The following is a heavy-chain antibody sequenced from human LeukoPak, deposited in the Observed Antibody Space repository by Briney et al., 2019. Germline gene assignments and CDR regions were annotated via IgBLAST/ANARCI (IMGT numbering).Heavy chain of an antibody. CDR1: GYTFTGYY. CDR2: INPNSGGT. Sequence: ASVKVSCKASGYTFTGYYMHWVRQAPGQGLEWMGWINPNSGGTNYAQKFQGRVTMTRDTSISTAYMELSRLRSDDTAVYYRARGQREYYDILTGYRMLDYWGQGTLVTVSS. V-gene: IGHV1-2*02. CDR3: ARGQREYYDILTGYRMLDY. D-gene: IGHD3-9*01. J-gene: IGHJ4*02.